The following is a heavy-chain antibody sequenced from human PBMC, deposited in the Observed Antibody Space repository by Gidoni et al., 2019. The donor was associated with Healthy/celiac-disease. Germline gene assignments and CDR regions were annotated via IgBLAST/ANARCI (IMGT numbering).Heavy chain of an antibody. J-gene: IGHJ4*02. Sequence: QVQLVQSGAEVQKPGASVQVSCKASGYNFTSYYMHWVRQAPGQGLEWMGIINPSGGSTSYAQKFQGRVTMTRDTSTSTVYMELSSLRSEDTAVDYCASSIAVAGRGGFDYWGQGTLVTVSS. CDR3: ASSIAVAGRGGFDY. D-gene: IGHD6-19*01. CDR2: INPSGGST. V-gene: IGHV1-46*01. CDR1: GYNFTSYY.